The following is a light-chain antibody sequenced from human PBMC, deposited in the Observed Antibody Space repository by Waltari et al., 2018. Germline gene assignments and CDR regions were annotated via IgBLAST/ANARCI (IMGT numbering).Light chain of an antibody. V-gene: IGLV2-23*01. CDR1: STDLASYNL. CDR3: CSYTGSSTSYG. J-gene: IGLJ1*01. CDR2: EAT. Sequence: QSALSQPASVSGSPGQSLTITCTGASTDLASYNLVAWYQHHPNRAPKIIIYEATKRPSGISHRFSGAKSGATASLRISGLQADDEADYYCCSYTGSSTSYGCGGGTKVTVL.